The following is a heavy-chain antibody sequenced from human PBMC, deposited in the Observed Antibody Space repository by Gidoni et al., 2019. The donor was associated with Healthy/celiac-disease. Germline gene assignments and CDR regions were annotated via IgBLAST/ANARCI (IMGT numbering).Heavy chain of an antibody. CDR1: GGSISSGGYY. CDR3: ARRTYYYDSSGYYYQPWYFDL. Sequence: QVQLQESGPGLVKPSQTLSLTCTVSGGSISSGGYYWSWIRQHPGKGLEWIGYIYYSGSTYYNPSLKSRVTISVDTSKNQFSLKLSSVTAADTAVYYCARRTYYYDSSGYYYQPWYFDLWGRGTLVTVSS. D-gene: IGHD3-22*01. CDR2: IYYSGST. V-gene: IGHV4-31*03. J-gene: IGHJ2*01.